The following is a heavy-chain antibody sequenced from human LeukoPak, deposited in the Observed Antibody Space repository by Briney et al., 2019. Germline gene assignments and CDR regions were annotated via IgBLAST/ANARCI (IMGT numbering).Heavy chain of an antibody. CDR3: ARAEEDSSSWYARSDP. CDR1: GGSISSYY. CDR2: IYYSGST. V-gene: IGHV4-59*12. D-gene: IGHD6-13*01. Sequence: SETLSLTCTVSGGSISSYYWSWIRQPPGKGLEWIGYIYYSGSTNYNPSLKSRVTMSVDTSKNQLSLKLSSVTAADTAVYYCARAEEDSSSWYARSDPWGQGTLVTVSS. J-gene: IGHJ5*02.